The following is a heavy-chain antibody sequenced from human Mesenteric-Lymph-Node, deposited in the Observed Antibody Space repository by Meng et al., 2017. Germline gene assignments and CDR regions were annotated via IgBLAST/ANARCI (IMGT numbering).Heavy chain of an antibody. Sequence: VELGQVGAEVKKPGASVKVSCKASGYTFTSYDINWVRQATGQGLEWMGWMNPNSGNTGYAQKFQGRVTMTRNTSTSTAYMELSSLRSEDTAVYYCARRSGYCSGGSCYHFDFWGQGTLVTVSS. J-gene: IGHJ4*02. CDR1: GYTFTSYD. D-gene: IGHD2-15*01. CDR2: MNPNSGNT. V-gene: IGHV1-8*01. CDR3: ARRSGYCSGGSCYHFDF.